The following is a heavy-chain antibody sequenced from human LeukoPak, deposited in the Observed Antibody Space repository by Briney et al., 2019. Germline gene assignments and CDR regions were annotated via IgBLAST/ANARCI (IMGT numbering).Heavy chain of an antibody. V-gene: IGHV1-18*01. Sequence: ASVKVSCKASGYTFTSYGISWVRQAPGQGLEWMGWISAYNGNTNYAQKLQGRVPMTTDTSTTTAYIELSSLRTDDTAVYHCAIDYPYSSRTFDYWGQETLVTVPP. CDR2: ISAYNGNT. J-gene: IGHJ4*02. CDR3: AIDYPYSSRTFDY. CDR1: GYTFTSYG. D-gene: IGHD6-19*01.